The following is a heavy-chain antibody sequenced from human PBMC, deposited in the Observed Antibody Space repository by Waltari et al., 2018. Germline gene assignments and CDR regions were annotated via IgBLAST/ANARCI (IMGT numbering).Heavy chain of an antibody. V-gene: IGHV4-4*02. CDR2: IYNSGST. CDR3: ARDYYGSGTSFDP. CDR1: GGSISSSHW. J-gene: IGHJ5*02. Sequence: QVQLQESGPVLVKPSGTLSLTCAVSGGSISSSHWWRWVRQPPGKGLEWIGEIYNSGSTNYNPSLKSRVTISVDKSKNQFSLKLSSVTAADTAVYYCARDYYGSGTSFDPWGQGTLVTVSS. D-gene: IGHD3-10*01.